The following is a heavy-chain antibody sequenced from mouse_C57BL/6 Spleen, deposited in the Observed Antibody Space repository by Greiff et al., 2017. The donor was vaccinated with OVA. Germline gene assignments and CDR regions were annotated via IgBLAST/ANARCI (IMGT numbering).Heavy chain of an antibody. D-gene: IGHD1-1*01. J-gene: IGHJ2*01. V-gene: IGHV1-69*01. Sequence: QVQLKQPGAELVMPGASVKLSCKASGYTFTSYWMHWVKQRPGQGLEWIGEIDPSDSYTNYNQKFKGKSTLTVDKSSSTAYMQLSSLTSEDSAVYYCARAITTVVPGDYWGQGTTLTVSS. CDR1: GYTFTSYW. CDR2: IDPSDSYT. CDR3: ARAITTVVPGDY.